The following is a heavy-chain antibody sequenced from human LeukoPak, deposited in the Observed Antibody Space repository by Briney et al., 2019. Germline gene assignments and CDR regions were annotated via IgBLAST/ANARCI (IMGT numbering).Heavy chain of an antibody. CDR1: GFIFSSYA. V-gene: IGHV3-23*01. CDR2: ISGNGGRT. Sequence: PGGSLRLSCAASGFIFSSYAMSWVRQAAGKGLKWVSAISGNGGRTYYADSVKGRFTISRDNSRNTLFLQMNSLRAEDTAVYYCAKVAQMDTILGKFDNWGQGTLVTVSS. CDR3: AKVAQMDTILGKFDN. J-gene: IGHJ5*02. D-gene: IGHD5-24*01.